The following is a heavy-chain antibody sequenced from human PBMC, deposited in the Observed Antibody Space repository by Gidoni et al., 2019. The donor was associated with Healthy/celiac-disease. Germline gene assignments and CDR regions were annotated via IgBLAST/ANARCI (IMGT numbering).Heavy chain of an antibody. CDR3: ARVGDTAMAYYYYYYMDV. CDR1: GFTVSSNY. Sequence: EVQLVETGGGLIQPGGSLRLSCAASGFTVSSNYMRWVRQAPGKGLEWVSVIYSGGSTYYADSVKGRFTISRDNSKNTLYLQMNSLRAEDTAVYYCARVGDTAMAYYYYYYMDVWGKGTTVTVSS. V-gene: IGHV3-53*02. D-gene: IGHD5-18*01. J-gene: IGHJ6*03. CDR2: IYSGGST.